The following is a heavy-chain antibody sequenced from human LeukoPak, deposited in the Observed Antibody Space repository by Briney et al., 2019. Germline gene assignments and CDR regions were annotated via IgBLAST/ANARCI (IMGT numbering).Heavy chain of an antibody. CDR2: TYYKSKWYY. CDR1: GDTVSSNSAT. V-gene: IGHV6-1*01. J-gene: IGHJ3*01. CDR3: ARGFALDF. Sequence: SQTLSRTCDMSGDTVSSNSATWNWIRQSPSRCLEWLGRTYYKSKWYYDYAVSVKSRITISTDTSKNQFSLQLNSVTADDTAVYYCARGFALDFWGQGTMVTVSS.